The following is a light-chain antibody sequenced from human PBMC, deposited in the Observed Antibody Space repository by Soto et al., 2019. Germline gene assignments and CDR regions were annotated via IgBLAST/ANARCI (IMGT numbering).Light chain of an antibody. V-gene: IGKV3-20*01. CDR2: GAS. Sequence: ESVLTQSPGTLSLSPGEKATLSCRASQSVSSSYLAWYQQKPGQAPRLLIYGASSRATGIPDRFSGSGSGTDFTLTVSRLEPEDFAVYYCQQFGSPSWTFGPGT. CDR1: QSVSSSY. CDR3: QQFGSPSWT. J-gene: IGKJ1*01.